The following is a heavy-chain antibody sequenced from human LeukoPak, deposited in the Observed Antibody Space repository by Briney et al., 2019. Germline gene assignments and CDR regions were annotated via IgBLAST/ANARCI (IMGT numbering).Heavy chain of an antibody. CDR1: GGSISSGGYY. J-gene: IGHJ4*02. CDR2: IYHSGST. Sequence: SETLSLTCTVSGGSISSGGYYWSWIRQPPGKGLEWIGYIYHSGSTYYNPSLKSRVTISVDRSKNQFSLKLSSVTAADTAVYYCARDRGEEADYYGSGSFDYWGQGTLVTVSS. D-gene: IGHD3-10*01. CDR3: ARDRGEEADYYGSGSFDY. V-gene: IGHV4-30-2*01.